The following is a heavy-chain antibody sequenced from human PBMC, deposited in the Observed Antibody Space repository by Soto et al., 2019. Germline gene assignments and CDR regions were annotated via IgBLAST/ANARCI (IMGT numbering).Heavy chain of an antibody. CDR3: VRPQAKELGTIRGAFDI. Sequence: GESLKISCKGSGDTFTSHWIAWVRQMPGKGLELMGLIYPADSDTRYSPSFEGQVTISVDKSISTAYLQWSFLKASDSAMYYCVRPQAKELGTIRGAFDIWGQGTKVTVSS. CDR2: IYPADSDT. CDR1: GDTFTSHW. V-gene: IGHV5-51*01. J-gene: IGHJ3*02. D-gene: IGHD3-10*01.